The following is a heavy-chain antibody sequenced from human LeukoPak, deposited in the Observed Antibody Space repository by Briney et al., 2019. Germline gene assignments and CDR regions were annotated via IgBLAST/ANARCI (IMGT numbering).Heavy chain of an antibody. CDR1: GYSFTSYW. CDR3: ASEPGIAVAGTLVR. D-gene: IGHD6-19*01. V-gene: IGHV5-10-1*01. J-gene: IGHJ4*02. CDR2: IDPGDSYT. Sequence: GESLRISCKGSGYSFTSYWISWVRQMPGKGLEWMGRIDPGDSYTNYSPSFQGHVTISADKSIGTAYLQWSSLKASDTAMYYCASEPGIAVAGTLVRWGQGTLVTVSS.